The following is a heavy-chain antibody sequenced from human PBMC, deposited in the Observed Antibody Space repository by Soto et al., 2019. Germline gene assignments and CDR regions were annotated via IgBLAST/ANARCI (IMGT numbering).Heavy chain of an antibody. J-gene: IGHJ4*02. D-gene: IGHD5-18*01. CDR1: GFTFSSIW. V-gene: IGHV3-74*01. Sequence: EVQLVESGGCLVQPGGSLRLSCAVSGFTFSSIWMHWVRQAPGEGLVWVSRINTDGSSTSYADSVKGRFTISRDNAKITLYLQMKSLRVEDTAMYYCAKTGVDTFGLSYWGQGTLVTVSS. CDR3: AKTGVDTFGLSY. CDR2: INTDGSST.